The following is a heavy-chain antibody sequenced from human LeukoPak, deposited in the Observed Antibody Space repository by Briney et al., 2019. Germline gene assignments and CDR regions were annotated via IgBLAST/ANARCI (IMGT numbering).Heavy chain of an antibody. CDR1: GFTFSSYS. CDR3: ARVGYAFDV. J-gene: IGHJ3*01. CDR2: ISSSSTI. Sequence: GGSLRLSCVASGFTFSSYSMNWVRQAPGKGLEWVSYISSSSTIYYADSVKGRFTISRDNAKNSLYLQMNSLRDEDTAVYYCARVGYAFDVWGQGTMVTVSS. V-gene: IGHV3-48*02.